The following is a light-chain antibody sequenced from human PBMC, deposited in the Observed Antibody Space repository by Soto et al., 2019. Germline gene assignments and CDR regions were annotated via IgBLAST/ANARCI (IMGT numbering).Light chain of an antibody. J-gene: IGLJ1*01. CDR3: SSYTTTDTYV. CDR1: SSDVGGYNY. V-gene: IGLV2-14*01. CDR2: EVS. Sequence: QSALTQPASVSGSPGQSITISCTGTSSDVGGYNYVSWSQQHPGEAPKLIIYEVSNRPSGVSNRFSGSKSGNTASLTISGLQAEDEADYYCSSYTTTDTYVFGTGTKVTVL.